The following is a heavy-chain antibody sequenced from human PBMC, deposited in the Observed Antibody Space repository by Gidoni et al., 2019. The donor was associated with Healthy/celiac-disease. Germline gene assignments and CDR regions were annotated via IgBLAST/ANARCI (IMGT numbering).Heavy chain of an antibody. J-gene: IGHJ4*02. CDR1: GFTFSDHY. Sequence: EVQLVASGGGVVQPGGSLRLSGAASGFTFSDHYMDWVRQAPGKGLEWVGRTRNTATSYTTEYAASVKGRFTISRDDSKNSLYLQMNSLKTEDTAVYYCARAGGPYGDYGFDYWGQGTLVTVSS. D-gene: IGHD4-17*01. CDR2: TRNTATSYTT. CDR3: ARAGGPYGDYGFDY. V-gene: IGHV3-72*01.